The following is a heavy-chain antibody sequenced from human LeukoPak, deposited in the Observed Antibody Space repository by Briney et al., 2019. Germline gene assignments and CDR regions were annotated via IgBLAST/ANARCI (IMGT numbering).Heavy chain of an antibody. CDR2: IYTSGST. CDR3: ARDRRSPNYYDSSGYYYFDY. J-gene: IGHJ4*02. CDR1: GGSISSYY. Sequence: SETLSLTCTVSGGSISSYYWSWIRQPAGKGLEWIGRIYTSGSTNYNPSLKSRVTMSVDTSMNQFSLKLSSVTAADTAVYYCARDRRSPNYYDSSGYYYFDYWGQGTLVTVSS. D-gene: IGHD3-22*01. V-gene: IGHV4-4*07.